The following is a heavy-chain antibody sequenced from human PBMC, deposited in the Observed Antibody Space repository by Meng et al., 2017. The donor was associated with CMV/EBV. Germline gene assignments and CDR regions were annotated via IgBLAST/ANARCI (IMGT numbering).Heavy chain of an antibody. Sequence: SETLSLTCSVSGGSISSSSYYWGWIRQPPGKGLEWIGSVYYIGTTDHNPSLRSRVIIQVDRAKNQFSLELRYVTVADTAVYYCAREAVFGLGKYGMDVWGQGTTVTVSS. J-gene: IGHJ6*02. CDR1: GGSISSSSYY. D-gene: IGHD3/OR15-3a*01. CDR3: AREAVFGLGKYGMDV. V-gene: IGHV4-39*07. CDR2: VYYIGTT.